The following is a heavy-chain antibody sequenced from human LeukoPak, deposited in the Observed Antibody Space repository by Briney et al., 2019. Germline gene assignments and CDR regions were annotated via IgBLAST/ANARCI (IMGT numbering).Heavy chain of an antibody. CDR1: GFTFDDYA. J-gene: IGHJ4*02. V-gene: IGHV3-9*01. D-gene: IGHD3-16*01. Sequence: GGSLRLSCAASGFTFDDYAMHWVRQAPGKGLEWVSGISWNSGSIGYADSVKGRFTISGDNAKNSLYLQMNSLRAEDTALYYCAPGRGGAADYWGQGTLVTVSS. CDR2: ISWNSGSI. CDR3: APGRGGAADY.